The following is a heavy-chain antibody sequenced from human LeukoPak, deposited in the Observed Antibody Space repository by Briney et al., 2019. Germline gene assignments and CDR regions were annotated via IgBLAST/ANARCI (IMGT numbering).Heavy chain of an antibody. CDR1: GYTFTGYY. CDR2: INPNSGGT. Sequence: GASVKVSCKASGYTFTGYYMHWVRQAPGQGLEWMGWINPNSGGTNYAQKFQGWVTMTRDTSISTAYMELSRLRSDDTAVYYCARTPCSGGSCYSRWYFDLWGRGTLVTVSS. CDR3: ARTPCSGGSCYSRWYFDL. D-gene: IGHD2-15*01. J-gene: IGHJ2*01. V-gene: IGHV1-2*04.